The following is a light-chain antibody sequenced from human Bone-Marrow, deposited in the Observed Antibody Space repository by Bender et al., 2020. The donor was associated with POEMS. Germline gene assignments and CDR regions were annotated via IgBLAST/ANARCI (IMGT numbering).Light chain of an antibody. CDR2: EVS. CDR3: QSYDSSLSGWV. CDR1: NSDVGGYNY. V-gene: IGLV2-14*01. Sequence: QSALTQPASVSGSPGQSITISCIGTNSDVGGYNYVSWYQQHPGQAPKLIIYEVSNRPSGVPDRFSGSKSGTSASLAITGLQAEDEADYYCQSYDSSLSGWVFGGGTKLTVL. J-gene: IGLJ3*02.